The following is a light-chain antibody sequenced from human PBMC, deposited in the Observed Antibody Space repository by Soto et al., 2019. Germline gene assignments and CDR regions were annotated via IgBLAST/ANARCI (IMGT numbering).Light chain of an antibody. CDR3: QLRHDWPP. V-gene: IGKV3-11*01. CDR1: QSVSRS. J-gene: IGKJ2*01. CDR2: DAS. Sequence: PGERATLSCRASQSVSRSLACYPHKPGQDPRLLIYDASSRATGIPARFSGSGSGTDFTLTISSLEPEDFAVYYCQLRHDWPPFGQGKTLEIK.